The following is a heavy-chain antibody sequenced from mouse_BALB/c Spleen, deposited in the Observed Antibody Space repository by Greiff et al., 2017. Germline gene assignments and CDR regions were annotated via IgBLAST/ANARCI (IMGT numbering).Heavy chain of an antibody. V-gene: IGHV7-3*02. CDR1: GFTFTDYY. D-gene: IGHD1-2*01. CDR3: ARDRHYYGYVIYAMDY. CDR2: IRNKANGYTT. J-gene: IGHJ4*01. Sequence: DVKLVESGGGLVQPGGSLRLSCATSGFTFTDYYMSWVRQPPGKALEWLGFIRNKANGYTTEYSASVKGRFTISRDNSQSILYLQMNTLRAEDSATYYCARDRHYYGYVIYAMDYWGQGTSVTVSS.